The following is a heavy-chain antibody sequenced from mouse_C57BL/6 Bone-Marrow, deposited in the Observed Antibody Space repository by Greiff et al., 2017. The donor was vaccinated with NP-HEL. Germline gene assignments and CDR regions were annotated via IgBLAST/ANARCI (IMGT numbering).Heavy chain of an antibody. D-gene: IGHD2-2*01. CDR1: GFTFSSYA. Sequence: DVKLVESGGGLVKPGGSLKLSCAASGFTFSSYAMSWVRQTPEKRLEWVATISDGGSYTYYPDNVKGRFTISRDNAKNNLYLQMSHLKSEDTAMYYCARDGRLRTGDYWGQGTTLTVSS. CDR2: ISDGGSYT. J-gene: IGHJ2*01. CDR3: ARDGRLRTGDY. V-gene: IGHV5-4*01.